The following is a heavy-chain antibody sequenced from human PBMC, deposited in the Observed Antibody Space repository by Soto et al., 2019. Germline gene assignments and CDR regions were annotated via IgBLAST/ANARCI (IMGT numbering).Heavy chain of an antibody. J-gene: IGHJ6*02. D-gene: IGHD4-17*01. V-gene: IGHV3-43*01. CDR2: ISWDGGST. CDR3: AKDTQPTTPDSYYYYYGMDV. CDR1: GFTFDDYT. Sequence: GGSLRLSCAASGFTFDDYTMHWVRQAPGKGLEWVSLISWDGGSTYYADSVKGRFTISRDNSKNSLYLQMNSLRTEDTALYYCAKDTQPTTPDSYYYYYGMDVWGQGTTVTVSS.